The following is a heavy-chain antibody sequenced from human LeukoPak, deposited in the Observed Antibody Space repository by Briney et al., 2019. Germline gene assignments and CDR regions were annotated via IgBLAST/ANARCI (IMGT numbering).Heavy chain of an antibody. Sequence: ASVKVSCKASGYTFTSYYMHWVRQAPGQGLEWMGIINPSGGSTSYAQKFQGRVTMTRDTSTSTVYMELSSLRSEDTAVYYCPRQPSPYYYDSSGYQNWFDPWGQATLVTVSS. V-gene: IGHV1-46*01. D-gene: IGHD3-22*01. CDR1: GYTFTSYY. J-gene: IGHJ5*02. CDR2: INPSGGST. CDR3: PRQPSPYYYDSSGYQNWFDP.